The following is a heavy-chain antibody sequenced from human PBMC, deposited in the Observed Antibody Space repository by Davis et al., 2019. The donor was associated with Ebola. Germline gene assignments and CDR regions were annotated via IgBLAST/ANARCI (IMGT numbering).Heavy chain of an antibody. CDR1: GGSISSYY. CDR2: IYYSGST. CDR3: ARGWSQEFFDS. D-gene: IGHD3-3*01. V-gene: IGHV4-59*12. J-gene: IGHJ4*02. Sequence: PSETLSLTCTVSGGSISSYYWSWIRQPPGKGLEWIGYIYYSGSTNYNPSLKSRVTISVDTSKNQFSLKLSAVTAADAAVYYCARGWSQEFFDSWGQGTLVTVFS.